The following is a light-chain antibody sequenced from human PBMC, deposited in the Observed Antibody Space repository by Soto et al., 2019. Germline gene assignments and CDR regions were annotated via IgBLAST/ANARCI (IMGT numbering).Light chain of an antibody. Sequence: EIVLTQSPGTLSLSPGERATLSCRASQTVPSTFLAWYQQIPGQAPRLLISGASNRATGSPDRFSGSGSGTDFTLTISRMAPEDSAIYCCQQYGPSPKTFGQGTKVEIK. CDR3: QQYGPSPKT. V-gene: IGKV3-20*01. CDR2: GAS. J-gene: IGKJ1*01. CDR1: QTVPSTF.